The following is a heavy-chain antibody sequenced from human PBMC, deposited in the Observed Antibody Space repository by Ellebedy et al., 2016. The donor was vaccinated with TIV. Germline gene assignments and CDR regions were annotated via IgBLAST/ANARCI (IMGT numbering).Heavy chain of an antibody. CDR3: ARGSSGRTNAFDI. CDR2: IYSGYST. CDR1: GFSFSSYW. V-gene: IGHV3-53*01. D-gene: IGHD6-19*01. Sequence: GESLKISCAASGFSFSSYWVNWVRQAPGKGLEWVSVIYSGYSTYYADSVKGRFTISRDNSKNTLYLQMNSLRVEDTAVYYCARGSSGRTNAFDIWGQGTMVTVSS. J-gene: IGHJ3*02.